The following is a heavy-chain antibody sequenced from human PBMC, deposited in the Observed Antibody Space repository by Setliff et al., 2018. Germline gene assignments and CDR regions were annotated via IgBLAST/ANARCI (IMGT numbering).Heavy chain of an antibody. D-gene: IGHD6-19*01. Sequence: PSETLSLTCTVSGGSISSDYWSWIRQPPGKGLEWMGYIYYSGSNNYNHSLKSRVTISVDTSKNQFSLKLSSVTAADTAVYYCARASGGIAVAVFQHWGQGTLVTVSS. J-gene: IGHJ1*01. CDR3: ARASGGIAVAVFQH. CDR1: GGSISSDY. V-gene: IGHV4-59*01. CDR2: IYYSGSN.